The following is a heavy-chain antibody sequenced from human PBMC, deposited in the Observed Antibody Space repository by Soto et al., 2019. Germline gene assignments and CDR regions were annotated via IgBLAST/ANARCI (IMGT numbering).Heavy chain of an antibody. CDR1: GGSISSGDYY. V-gene: IGHV4-30-4*01. CDR2: IYYSGST. CDR3: ARAPSVGATHYYYYGMDV. J-gene: IGHJ6*02. D-gene: IGHD1-26*01. Sequence: PSETLSLTCTVSGGSISSGDYYWSWIRQPPGKGLEWIGYIYYSGSTYYNPSLKSRVTISVDTSKNQFSLKLSSVTAADTAVYYCARAPSVGATHYYYYGMDVWGQGTTVTV.